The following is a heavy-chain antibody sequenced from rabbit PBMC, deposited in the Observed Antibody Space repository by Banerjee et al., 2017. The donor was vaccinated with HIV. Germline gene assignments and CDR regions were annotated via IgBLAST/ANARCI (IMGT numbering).Heavy chain of an antibody. CDR2: IYTGSSGTT. CDR3: ARDTDDSGAYALNL. Sequence: QERLVESGGGLVQPERSLTLTCKVSGLDFNSNHWICWVRQAPGKGPEWIACIYTGSSGTTYYANWAKGRFTISKTSSTTVTLQMTSLTAADTATYFCARDTDDSGAYALNLWGPGTLVTVS. CDR1: GLDFNSNHW. J-gene: IGHJ4*01. D-gene: IGHD6-1*01. V-gene: IGHV1S45*01.